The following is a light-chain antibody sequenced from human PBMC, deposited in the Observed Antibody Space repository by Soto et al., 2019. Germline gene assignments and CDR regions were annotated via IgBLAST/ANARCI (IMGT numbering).Light chain of an antibody. CDR1: QSVSASY. Sequence: EVVLTQSPGTLSLSPGDRATLSCRASQSVSASYLAWYQQKPGQAPRLLIYGASSRATGIPDRFSGSGSGTDLTLTISRLEPEDFAVYYCQQFGSAPYTFGRGTKLEIK. V-gene: IGKV3-20*01. CDR2: GAS. CDR3: QQFGSAPYT. J-gene: IGKJ2*01.